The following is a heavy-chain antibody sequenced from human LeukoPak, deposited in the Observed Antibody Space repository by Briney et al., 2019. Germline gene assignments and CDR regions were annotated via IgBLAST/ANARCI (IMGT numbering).Heavy chain of an antibody. CDR1: GFTFSSYG. Sequence: GGSLRLSCAASGFTFSSYGMHWVRQAPGNGLEWVAFIRFDGSIKYYAESVKGRFTLSRDNSRNTLYVQMNSLRAEDTAVHYCARDTISAFDIWGQGTMVTVSS. J-gene: IGHJ3*02. V-gene: IGHV3-30*02. CDR3: ARDTISAFDI. D-gene: IGHD5-24*01. CDR2: IRFDGSIK.